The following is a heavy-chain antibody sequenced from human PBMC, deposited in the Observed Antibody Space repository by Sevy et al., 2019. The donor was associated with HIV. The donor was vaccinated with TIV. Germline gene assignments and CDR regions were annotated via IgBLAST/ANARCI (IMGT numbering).Heavy chain of an antibody. CDR1: GFTFSSSS. V-gene: IGHV3-21*01. J-gene: IGHJ3*02. CDR2: ISFSSNYI. Sequence: GGSLRLSCAASGFTFSSSSMNWVSQAPGKGLEWVSSISFSSNYIYYADSVKGRFTISRDNAKNSLFLQMNSLRAEDTAVYYCARDETWDAFDIWGQGTMVTVSS. CDR3: ARDETWDAFDI.